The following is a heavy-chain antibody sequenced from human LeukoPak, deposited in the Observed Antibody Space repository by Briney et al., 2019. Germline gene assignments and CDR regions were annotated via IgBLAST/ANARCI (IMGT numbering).Heavy chain of an antibody. Sequence: GGSLRLSCAASGFTFSSYGMHWVRQAPGKGLEWVAVISYDGSNKYYADSVKGRFTISRDNSKNTLYLQMNSLRAEDTAVYYCAKAPPRWYPYYFDYWGQGTLVTVSS. CDR3: AKAPPRWYPYYFDY. D-gene: IGHD4-23*01. V-gene: IGHV3-30*18. CDR2: ISYDGSNK. J-gene: IGHJ4*02. CDR1: GFTFSSYG.